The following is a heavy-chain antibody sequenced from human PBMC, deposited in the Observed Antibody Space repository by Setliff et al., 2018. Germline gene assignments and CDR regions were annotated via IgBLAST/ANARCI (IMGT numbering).Heavy chain of an antibody. CDR3: ARNDRPWRYYFDY. V-gene: IGHV4-59*11. Sequence: SETLSLTCTVSGGSISSQDWSWIRQPPGKGPEWIGYVYSSGITNYNPSLKSRVTMSVDTSKNQFSLKLSSVTAADTAVYYCARNDRPWRYYFDYWGQGTLVTVSS. CDR2: VYSSGIT. D-gene: IGHD3-9*01. CDR1: GGSISSQD. J-gene: IGHJ4*02.